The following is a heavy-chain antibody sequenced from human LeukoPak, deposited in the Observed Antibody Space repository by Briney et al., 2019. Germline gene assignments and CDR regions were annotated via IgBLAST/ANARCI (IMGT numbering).Heavy chain of an antibody. CDR2: IYSGSNT. Sequence: PGGSLRLSCAASGFTVSSNYMSWVRQAPGKGLEWVSIIYSGSNTHYADSVKGRFTISRDNSKNTLYLQMNSLRAEDTAVYYCAKSPGPYGDYVAFDYWGQGTLVTVSS. D-gene: IGHD4-17*01. J-gene: IGHJ4*02. CDR1: GFTVSSNY. V-gene: IGHV3-53*01. CDR3: AKSPGPYGDYVAFDY.